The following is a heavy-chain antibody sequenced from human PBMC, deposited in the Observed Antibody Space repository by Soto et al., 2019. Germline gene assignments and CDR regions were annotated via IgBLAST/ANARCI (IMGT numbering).Heavy chain of an antibody. CDR3: ARDQGVAAAGITWFDP. V-gene: IGHV4-4*02. Sequence: PSETLSLTCAVSGDSISGSQWWSWVRLPPGKGLEWIGEISHTGTTNYNPSLKSRVTMSVDKPKNQFSLRLMSLTAADTAVYYCARDQGVAAAGITWFDPWGQGSLVTVSS. J-gene: IGHJ5*02. D-gene: IGHD6-13*01. CDR1: GDSISGSQW. CDR2: ISHTGTT.